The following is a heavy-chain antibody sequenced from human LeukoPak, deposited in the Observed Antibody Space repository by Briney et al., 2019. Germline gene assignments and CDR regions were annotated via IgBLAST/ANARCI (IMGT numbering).Heavy chain of an antibody. CDR3: ARGLYYYYMDV. Sequence: GGSLRLSCAASGFTFSDYYMSGIRQAPGKGLEWVSYISSSGSTIYYADSVKGRFTISRDNAKNSLYLQMNSLRVEDTAVYYCARGLYYYYMDVWGKGTTVTVSS. D-gene: IGHD5-12*01. CDR2: ISSSGSTI. J-gene: IGHJ6*03. CDR1: GFTFSDYY. V-gene: IGHV3-11*01.